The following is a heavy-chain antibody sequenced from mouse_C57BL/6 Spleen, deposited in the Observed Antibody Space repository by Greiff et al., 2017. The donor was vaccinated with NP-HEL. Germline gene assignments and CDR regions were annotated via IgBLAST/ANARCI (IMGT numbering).Heavy chain of an antibody. J-gene: IGHJ2*01. CDR1: GYTFTSYW. V-gene: IGHV1-55*01. CDR3: ATSDGYYGYFDY. CDR2: IYPGSGST. Sequence: QVQLQQPGAELVKPGASVKMSCKASGYTFTSYWITWVKQRPGQGLEWIGDIYPGSGSTNYNEKFKSKATLTVDTSSSTAYMQLSSLTSEDSAVYYCATSDGYYGYFDYWGQGTTLTVSS. D-gene: IGHD2-3*01.